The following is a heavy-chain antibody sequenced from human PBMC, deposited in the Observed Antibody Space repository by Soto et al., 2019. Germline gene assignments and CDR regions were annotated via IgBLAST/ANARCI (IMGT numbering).Heavy chain of an antibody. CDR3: ARASHDYGGNWFDP. Sequence: DVQVLESGGGLVQPGGSLRLSCAASGFTFSSYAMSWVRQAPGKGLEWVSTVTGSGSNTYNADSVKGRFTISRDNSKNPLYRQMNSLRAEDTAIYYCARASHDYGGNWFDPWGQGTLVTVSS. J-gene: IGHJ5*02. V-gene: IGHV3-23*01. D-gene: IGHD4-17*01. CDR1: GFTFSSYA. CDR2: VTGSGSNT.